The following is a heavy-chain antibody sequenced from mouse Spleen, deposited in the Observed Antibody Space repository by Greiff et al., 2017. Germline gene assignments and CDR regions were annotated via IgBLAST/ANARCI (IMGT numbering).Heavy chain of an antibody. V-gene: IGHV1-82*01. CDR1: GYAFSSSW. J-gene: IGHJ2*01. Sequence: VQLQQSGPELVKPGASVMISCKASGYAFSSSWMNWVKQRPGKGLAWIGRIYPGDGDTNYNGKFKGKATLTADKSSSTAYMQLSSLTSEDSAVYFCAREAGSYYGDSYYFDYGGQGTTLTVSS. CDR3: AREAGSYYGDSYYFDY. CDR2: IYPGDGDT. D-gene: IGHD2-13*01.